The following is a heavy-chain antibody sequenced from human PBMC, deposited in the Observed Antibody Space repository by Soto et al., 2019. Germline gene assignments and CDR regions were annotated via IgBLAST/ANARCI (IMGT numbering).Heavy chain of an antibody. J-gene: IGHJ6*03. CDR2: ISSSSSYI. V-gene: IGHV3-21*01. CDR1: GFTFSSYS. Sequence: GGPLRLSYAASGFTFSSYSMNWIRKEPGKGLEWVSSISSSSSYIYYADSVKGRLTISRDNAKNSLYLQMNSLRAEDTAVYYCARDRALTPFHYYYYYMDVWVKGTTVTGSS. CDR3: ARDRALTPFHYYYYYMDV. D-gene: IGHD2-8*01.